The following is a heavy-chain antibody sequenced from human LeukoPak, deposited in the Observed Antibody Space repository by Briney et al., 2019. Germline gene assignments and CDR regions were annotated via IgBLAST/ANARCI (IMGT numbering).Heavy chain of an antibody. J-gene: IGHJ5*02. CDR1: GGSISSGGYS. V-gene: IGHV4-30-2*01. D-gene: IGHD2-15*01. Sequence: SSQTLSLTCAVSGGSISSGGYSWSWIRQPPGKGLEWIGYIYHSGSTYYNPSLKSRVTISVDRSKNQFSLKLSSVTAADTAVYYCARAGYCSGGSCYGGWFDPWGQGTLVTVSS. CDR3: ARAGYCSGGSCYGGWFDP. CDR2: IYHSGST.